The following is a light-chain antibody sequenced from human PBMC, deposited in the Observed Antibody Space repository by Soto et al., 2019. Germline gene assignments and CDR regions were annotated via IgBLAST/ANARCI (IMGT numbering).Light chain of an antibody. J-gene: IGKJ1*01. CDR3: QQYDNWPWT. CDR2: GAS. V-gene: IGKV3-15*01. Sequence: SLSVSPGDRATLSCRASQSVSGAIAWYQQKPGQAPRLLIHGASTRATGFPARFSGSGSGTEFTLTISYLQSEDFAVYYCQQYDNWPWTFGQGTKVDIK. CDR1: QSVSGA.